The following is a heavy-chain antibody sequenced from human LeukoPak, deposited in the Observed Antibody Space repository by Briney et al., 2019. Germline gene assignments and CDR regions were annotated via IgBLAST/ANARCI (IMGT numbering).Heavy chain of an antibody. CDR1: GGTFSSYA. V-gene: IGHV1-69*04. CDR3: AGYNWNLRYFDY. CDR2: IIPILGIA. Sequence: ASVKVSCKASGGTFSSYAISWVRQAPGQGLGWMGRIIPILGIANYAQKFQGRVTITADKSTSTAYMELSSLRSEDTAVYYCAGYNWNLRYFDYWGQGTLVTVSS. J-gene: IGHJ4*02. D-gene: IGHD1-7*01.